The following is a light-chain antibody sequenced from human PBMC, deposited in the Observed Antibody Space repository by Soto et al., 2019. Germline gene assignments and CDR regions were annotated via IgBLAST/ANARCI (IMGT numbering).Light chain of an antibody. CDR2: EVS. Sequence: QSALTQPASVSGSPGQSITISCTGTSSDVGAYTYVSWYQQHPGKAPKLMIFEVSDRPSGVANRFSGSKSGNTASLNISGLQAEDEADYYCSSYTTSNTLVFGGGTKVTVL. CDR1: SSDVGAYTY. V-gene: IGLV2-14*01. CDR3: SSYTTSNTLV. J-gene: IGLJ2*01.